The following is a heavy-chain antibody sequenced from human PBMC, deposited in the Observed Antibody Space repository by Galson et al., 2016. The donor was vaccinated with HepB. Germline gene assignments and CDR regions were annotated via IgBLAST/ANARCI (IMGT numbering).Heavy chain of an antibody. CDR1: GFTFSNYG. Sequence: SLRLSCAASGFTFSNYGMHWVRQAPGKGLEWVAVSRYDGSNKNYADSVKGRFTISRDNSKNTIYLQMNSLRAEDTAIYYCAGGRVRNYWGQGTLVTVSS. V-gene: IGHV3-33*01. J-gene: IGHJ4*02. D-gene: IGHD3-10*01. CDR2: SRYDGSNK. CDR3: AGGRVRNY.